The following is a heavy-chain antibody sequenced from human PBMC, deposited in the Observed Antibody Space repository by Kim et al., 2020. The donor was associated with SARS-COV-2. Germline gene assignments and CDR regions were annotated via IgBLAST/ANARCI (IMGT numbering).Heavy chain of an antibody. CDR1: GFTFSDYY. CDR2: ISDSGSSI. CDR3: ARGFYYDSDGYQQHAFEM. Sequence: GGSLRLSCAASGFTFSDYYMNWIRQAPGKGLEWLSYISDSGSSIYYADSVKGRFTISRDNGKKSLYLQMNSLRAEDTAVYYCARGFYYDSDGYQQHAFEMWGQGTMVIVSS. D-gene: IGHD3-22*01. J-gene: IGHJ3*02. V-gene: IGHV3-11*01.